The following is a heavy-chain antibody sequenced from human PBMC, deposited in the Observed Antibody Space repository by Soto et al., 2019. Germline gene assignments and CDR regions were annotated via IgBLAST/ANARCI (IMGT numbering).Heavy chain of an antibody. CDR1: GYTFTGYY. V-gene: IGHV1-2*02. D-gene: IGHD3-3*01. J-gene: IGHJ2*01. CDR3: ARVRESFSRLWYFDL. Sequence: ASVKVSCKASGYTFTGYYMHWVRQAPGQGLEWMGWINPNSGGTNCAQKFQGRVTMTRDTSISTAYMELSRLRSDDTAVYYCARVRESFSRLWYFDLWGRGTLVTVSS. CDR2: INPNSGGT.